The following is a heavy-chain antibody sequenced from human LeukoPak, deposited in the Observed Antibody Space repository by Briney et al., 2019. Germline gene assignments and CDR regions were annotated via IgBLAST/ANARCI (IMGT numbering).Heavy chain of an antibody. D-gene: IGHD2-15*01. CDR2: IYYSGST. V-gene: IGHV4-59*01. J-gene: IGHJ5*02. CDR1: GGSISSYY. Sequence: SETLSLTCTVSGGSISSYYWSWIRQPPGKGLEWIGYIYYSGSTNYNPSLKSRVTISVGTSKNQFSLKLSSVTAADTAVYYCAREEHWGCSGGSCYSGFDPWGQGTLVTVSS. CDR3: AREEHWGCSGGSCYSGFDP.